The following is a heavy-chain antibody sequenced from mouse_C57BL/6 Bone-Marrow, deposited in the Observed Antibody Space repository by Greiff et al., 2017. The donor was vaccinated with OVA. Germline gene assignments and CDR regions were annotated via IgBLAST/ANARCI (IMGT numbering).Heavy chain of an antibody. CDR2: ISSGSSTI. CDR3: ARGGY. V-gene: IGHV5-17*01. Sequence: EVQGVESGGGLVKPGGSLKLSCAASGFTFSDYGMHWVRQAPEKGLEWVAYISSGSSTIYYADTVKGRFTISRDNAKNTLFLQMTSLRSEDTAMYYCARGGYLGQGTTLTVSS. CDR1: GFTFSDYG. J-gene: IGHJ2*01.